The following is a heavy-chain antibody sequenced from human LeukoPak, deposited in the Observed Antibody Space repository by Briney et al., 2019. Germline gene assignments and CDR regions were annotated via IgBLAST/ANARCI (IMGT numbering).Heavy chain of an antibody. Sequence: KPSETLSLTCAVSGGSITTSSNYWGWIRQPPGMGLEWIGTLYYSGSTYYNPSLKSRVTISVDTSKNQFSLKLTSVTAADTAVYYCAILGTGSSWGQGTLVTVSS. V-gene: IGHV4-39*01. CDR3: AILGTGSS. CDR1: GGSITTSSNY. J-gene: IGHJ5*02. D-gene: IGHD3-10*01. CDR2: LYYSGST.